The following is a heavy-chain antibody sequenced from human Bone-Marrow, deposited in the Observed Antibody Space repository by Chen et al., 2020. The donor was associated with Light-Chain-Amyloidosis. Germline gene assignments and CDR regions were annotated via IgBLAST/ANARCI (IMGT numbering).Heavy chain of an antibody. D-gene: IGHD6-19*01. CDR1: EFNFGANA. CDR2: IENDVYKT. CDR3: ISVAGARMGWFDS. Sequence: EVKILESGGRSVQPGESLTVSCEFLEFNFGANAMGWVRQAQGKGREWVSGIENDVYKTSDADSVKGRFTISRDNAKDTLYLQMDSLRVEDTAIYYCISVAGARMGWFDSWGQGSQVTVSS. V-gene: IGHV3-23*01. J-gene: IGHJ5*01.